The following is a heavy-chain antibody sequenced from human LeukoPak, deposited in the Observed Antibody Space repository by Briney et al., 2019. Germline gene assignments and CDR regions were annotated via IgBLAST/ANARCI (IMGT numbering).Heavy chain of an antibody. CDR1: GFTFSDYY. Sequence: PGGSLRLSCAASGFTFSDYYMSWIRQAPGKGLEWVSYISSSGSTIYYADSVKGRFTISRDNAKNSQYLQMNSLRAEDTAVYYCAKAWMNYDYVWGSYRGDSWGQGTLVTVSS. CDR3: AKAWMNYDYVWGSYRGDS. CDR2: ISSSGSTI. V-gene: IGHV3-11*01. D-gene: IGHD3-16*02. J-gene: IGHJ4*02.